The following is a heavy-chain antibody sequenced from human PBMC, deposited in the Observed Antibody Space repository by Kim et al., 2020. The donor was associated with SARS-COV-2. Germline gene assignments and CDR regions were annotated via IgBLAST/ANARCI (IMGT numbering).Heavy chain of an antibody. V-gene: IGHV3-30*18. D-gene: IGHD3-9*01. Sequence: GGSLRLSCAASGFTFSSYGMHWVRQAPGKGLEWVAVISYDGSNKYYADSVKGRFTISRDNSKNTLYLQMNSLRAEDTAVYYCAKDRYYDILTGYYFIRGYFDLWGRGTLVTVSS. CDR3: AKDRYYDILTGYYFIRGYFDL. CDR1: GFTFSSYG. J-gene: IGHJ2*01. CDR2: ISYDGSNK.